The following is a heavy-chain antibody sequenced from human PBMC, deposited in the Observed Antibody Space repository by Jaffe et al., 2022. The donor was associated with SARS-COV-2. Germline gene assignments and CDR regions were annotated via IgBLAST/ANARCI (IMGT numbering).Heavy chain of an antibody. J-gene: IGHJ4*02. D-gene: IGHD2-15*01. Sequence: QVQLVESGGGVAQPGTSLRLSCAASGFSFNMYGMHWVRQAPGKGLEWVAYISYDGNNKQYGDSVKGRFTISRDNSKNTLNLQMNSLRPEDTAVYYCAKKGADKFCSGGSCLDYWGQGTLVTVSS. CDR2: ISYDGNNK. CDR3: AKKGADKFCSGGSCLDY. V-gene: IGHV3-30*18. CDR1: GFSFNMYG.